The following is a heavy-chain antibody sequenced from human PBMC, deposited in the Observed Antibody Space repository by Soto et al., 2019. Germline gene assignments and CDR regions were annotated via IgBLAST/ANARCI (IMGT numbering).Heavy chain of an antibody. CDR2: ISGSGGST. D-gene: IGHD3-3*01. CDR3: AKDPFIYDFWTGGDYGMDV. Sequence: GGSLRLSCAASGFTFSSYAMSWVRQAPGKGLEWVSAISGSGGSTYYADSVKGRFTISRDNSKNTLYLQMNSLRAEDTAVYYCAKDPFIYDFWTGGDYGMDVWGQGTTVTVS. J-gene: IGHJ6*02. V-gene: IGHV3-23*01. CDR1: GFTFSSYA.